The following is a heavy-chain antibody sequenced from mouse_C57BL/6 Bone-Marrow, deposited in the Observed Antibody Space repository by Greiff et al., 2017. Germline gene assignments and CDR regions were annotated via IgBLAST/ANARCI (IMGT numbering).Heavy chain of an antibody. V-gene: IGHV1-53*01. J-gene: IGHJ1*03. D-gene: IGHD1-1*01. CDR1: GYTFTSYW. Sequence: QVQLQQPGTELVKPGASVKLSCKASGYTFTSYWMHWVKQRPGQGLEWIGNINPSNGGTNYNEKFKSKATLTVDKSSSTAYMPLSSLTSEDSAVYYCARSRDYYGSSYEYFDVWGTGTTVTVSS. CDR2: INPSNGGT. CDR3: ARSRDYYGSSYEYFDV.